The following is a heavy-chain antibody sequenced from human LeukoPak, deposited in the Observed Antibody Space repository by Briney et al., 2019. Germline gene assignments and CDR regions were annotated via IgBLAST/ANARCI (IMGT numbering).Heavy chain of an antibody. J-gene: IGHJ4*02. CDR3: ARGSTVTPYYFDY. Sequence: SETLSLTCTVSSGSISSYYWSWIRQPPGKGLEWIGYIYNSGSTRYNPSLKSRVTISVDTSKNQFSLKVSSVTAADTAVYYCARGSTVTPYYFDYWGLGTLVTVSS. D-gene: IGHD4-17*01. CDR2: IYNSGST. V-gene: IGHV4-59*01. CDR1: SGSISSYY.